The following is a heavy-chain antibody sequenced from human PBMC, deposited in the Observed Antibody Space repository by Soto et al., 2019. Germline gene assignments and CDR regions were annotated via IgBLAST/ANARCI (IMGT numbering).Heavy chain of an antibody. D-gene: IGHD3-3*01. V-gene: IGHV4-4*07. CDR1: GGSISNYY. J-gene: IGHJ4*02. CDR2: FVTSGST. CDR3: ARGGQDFWSGPFDY. Sequence: SETLSLTCTVSGGSISNYYCNWIRQPAGKGLEWFGRFVTSGSTNYNPSLKSRVTISLDTFKQEFSLKLSSVTAADTSLYYCARGGQDFWSGPFDYWGRGALVTVSS.